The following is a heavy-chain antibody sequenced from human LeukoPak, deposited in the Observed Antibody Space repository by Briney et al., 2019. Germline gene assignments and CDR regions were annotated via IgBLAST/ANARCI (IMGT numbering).Heavy chain of an antibody. D-gene: IGHD3-22*01. CDR3: ARGDPYYYDSSAAGGDY. CDR1: GFTFSSYS. J-gene: IGHJ4*02. V-gene: IGHV3-48*02. Sequence: GGSLRLSCAASGFTFSSYSMNWVRQAPGKGLEWVSYVSSSSSTIYYADSVKGRFTISRDNAKNSLYLQMNSLRDEDTAVYYCARGDPYYYDSSAAGGDYWGQGTLVTVSS. CDR2: VSSSSSTI.